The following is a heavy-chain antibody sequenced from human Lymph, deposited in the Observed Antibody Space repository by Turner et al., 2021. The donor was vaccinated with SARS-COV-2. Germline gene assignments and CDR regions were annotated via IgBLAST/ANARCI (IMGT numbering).Heavy chain of an antibody. CDR3: ARVKGYNGYDLRYYYGMDV. CDR2: IWYDGSNK. J-gene: IGHJ6*02. V-gene: IGHV3-33*01. CDR1: GFTFSSYG. D-gene: IGHD5-12*01. Sequence: QVQLVESGGGVVQPGRSLRLPRPASGFTFSSYGMHWVRRAPGKGLEWVAVIWYDGSNKYYADSVKGRFTISRDNSKNTLYLQMNSLRAEDTAVYYCARVKGYNGYDLRYYYGMDVWGQGTTVTVSS.